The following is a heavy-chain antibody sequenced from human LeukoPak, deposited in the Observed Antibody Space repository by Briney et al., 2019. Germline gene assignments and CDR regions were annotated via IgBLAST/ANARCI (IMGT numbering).Heavy chain of an antibody. J-gene: IGHJ4*02. CDR2: INPSGGST. Sequence: ASVKVSCKASGYTFTSYYMHWVRQAPGQGLEWRGIINPSGGSTSYAQKFQGRVTMTRDTSTSTVYMELSSLRSEDTAVYYCARGGTLKGHYDFWSGYNLDYWGQGTLVTVSS. V-gene: IGHV1-46*01. CDR1: GYTFTSYY. D-gene: IGHD3-3*01. CDR3: ARGGTLKGHYDFWSGYNLDY.